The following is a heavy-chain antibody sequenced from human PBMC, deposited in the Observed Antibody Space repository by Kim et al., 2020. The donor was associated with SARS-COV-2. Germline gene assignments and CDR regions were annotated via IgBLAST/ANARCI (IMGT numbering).Heavy chain of an antibody. V-gene: IGHV4-39*07. CDR3: ARDQLVHNWFDP. CDR2: IYYRGTT. J-gene: IGHJ5*02. CDR1: GDSINSGGYY. Sequence: SETLSLTCTVSGDSINSGGYYWGWIRQPPGKGLEWIGSIYYRGTTYYNASLKSRVTMSMDTSKNQFSLRLASVTAADTAVYYCARDQLVHNWFDPWGHGTLVIVSS.